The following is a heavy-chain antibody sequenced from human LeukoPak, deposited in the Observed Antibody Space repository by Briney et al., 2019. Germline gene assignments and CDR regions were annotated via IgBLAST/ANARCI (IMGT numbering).Heavy chain of an antibody. Sequence: PGGSLRLSCAASGFTVSSNYMSWVRQAPGKGLEWVAFIRYDGSNKYYADSVKGRFTISRDNSKNTLYLQMNSLRAEDTAVYYCAKDGAYYYDSSGYYYEGDAFDIWGQGTMVTVSS. J-gene: IGHJ3*02. CDR2: IRYDGSNK. CDR3: AKDGAYYYDSSGYYYEGDAFDI. V-gene: IGHV3-30*02. CDR1: GFTVSSNY. D-gene: IGHD3-22*01.